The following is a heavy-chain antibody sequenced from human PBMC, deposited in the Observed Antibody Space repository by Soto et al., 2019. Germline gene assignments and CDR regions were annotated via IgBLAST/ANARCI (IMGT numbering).Heavy chain of an antibody. Sequence: GGSLRLSCAASGFTFSGSAMHWVRQASGKGLEWVGRIRSKANSYATAYAASVKGRFTISRDDSKNTAYLQMNSLKTEDTAVYYCTPTVTGTVGWFDPWGQGTLVTVSS. J-gene: IGHJ5*02. D-gene: IGHD1-20*01. V-gene: IGHV3-73*01. CDR3: TPTVTGTVGWFDP. CDR2: IRSKANSYAT. CDR1: GFTFSGSA.